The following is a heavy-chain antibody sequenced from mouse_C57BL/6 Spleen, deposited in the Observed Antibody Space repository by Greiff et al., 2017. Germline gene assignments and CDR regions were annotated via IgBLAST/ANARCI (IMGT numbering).Heavy chain of an antibody. J-gene: IGHJ4*01. CDR2: ISSGSSTI. D-gene: IGHD1-1*01. CDR3: ATDYYGSSPHYYAMDY. V-gene: IGHV5-17*01. CDR1: GFTFSDYG. Sequence: EVHLVESGGGLVKPGGSLKLSCAASGFTFSDYGMHWVRQAPEKGLEWVAYISSGSSTIYYADTVKGRFTISRDNAKNTLFLQMTSLRSEDTAMYYCATDYYGSSPHYYAMDYWGQGTSVTVSS.